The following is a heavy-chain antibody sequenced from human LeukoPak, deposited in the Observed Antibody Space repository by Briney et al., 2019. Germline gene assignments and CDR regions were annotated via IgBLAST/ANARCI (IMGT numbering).Heavy chain of an antibody. Sequence: SETLSLTCAVYGGPFSGYYWSWIRQPPGKGLEWIGEINHSGSTNYNPSLKSRVTISVDTSKNQFSLKLSSATAADTAVYYCARNYHNWFDPWGQGTLVTVSS. J-gene: IGHJ5*02. CDR2: INHSGST. D-gene: IGHD1-7*01. CDR1: GGPFSGYY. V-gene: IGHV4-34*01. CDR3: ARNYHNWFDP.